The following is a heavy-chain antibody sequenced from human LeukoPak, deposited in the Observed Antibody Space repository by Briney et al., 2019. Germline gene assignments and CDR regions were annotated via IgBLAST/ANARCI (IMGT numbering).Heavy chain of an antibody. CDR1: GGTFSSYA. Sequence: SVKVSCKACGGTFSSYAISWVRQAPGQGLEWMGGIIPIFGTANYAQKFQGRVTITTDESTSTAYMELSSLRSEDTAVYYCARAQRIVMVIHDAFDIWGQGTMVTVSS. CDR3: ARAQRIVMVIHDAFDI. D-gene: IGHD3-22*01. CDR2: IIPIFGTA. J-gene: IGHJ3*02. V-gene: IGHV1-69*05.